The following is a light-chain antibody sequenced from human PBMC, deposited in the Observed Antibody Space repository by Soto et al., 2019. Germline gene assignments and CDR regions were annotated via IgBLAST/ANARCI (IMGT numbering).Light chain of an antibody. J-gene: IGKJ1*01. Sequence: DIPMTQSPSTLSASVGDRVTITCRASERISTWLAWYQQKPGKAPKLLIYKASNLQSGVPSRFSGSGSGTEFTLTISSLQPDDFATYYCQQYNKYWTFGQGTKVEIK. CDR1: ERISTW. CDR3: QQYNKYWT. V-gene: IGKV1-5*03. CDR2: KAS.